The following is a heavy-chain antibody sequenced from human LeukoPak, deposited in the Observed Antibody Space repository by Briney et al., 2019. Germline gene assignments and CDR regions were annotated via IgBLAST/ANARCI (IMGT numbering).Heavy chain of an antibody. Sequence: PGASVKVSCKASGYTFTGYYMHWVRQAPGQGLEWMGWINPNSGGTNYAQKFQGRVTMTRDTSISTAYMELSRLRSDDTAVYYCARMNPIHKQWLAAYYFDYWGQGTLVTVSS. CDR3: ARMNPIHKQWLAAYYFDY. CDR1: GYTFTGYY. CDR2: INPNSGGT. D-gene: IGHD6-19*01. V-gene: IGHV1-2*02. J-gene: IGHJ4*02.